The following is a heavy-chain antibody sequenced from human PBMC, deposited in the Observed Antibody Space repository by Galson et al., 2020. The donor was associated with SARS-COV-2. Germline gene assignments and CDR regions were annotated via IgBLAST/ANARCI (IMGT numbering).Heavy chain of an antibody. CDR3: SREGWQGGY. Sequence: GGSLRLSCDVSGFTFNDFWMSWFRQAPGKGLEWVANIKGDGSETNYADFVKGRFSISRDNAANSLYLQMNSLGVEDSAVYYCSREGWQGGYWGQGTRVTVSS. D-gene: IGHD6-19*01. CDR1: GFTFNDFW. J-gene: IGHJ4*02. CDR2: IKGDGSET. V-gene: IGHV3-7*01.